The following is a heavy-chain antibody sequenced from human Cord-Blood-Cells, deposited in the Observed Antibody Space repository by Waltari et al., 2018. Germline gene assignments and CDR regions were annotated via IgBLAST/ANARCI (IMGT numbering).Heavy chain of an antibody. CDR1: GGSISSSSYY. D-gene: IGHD4-17*01. V-gene: IGHV4-39*07. J-gene: IGHJ4*02. Sequence: QLQLQESGPGLVKPSETLSLTCTVSGGSISSSSYYWGWIRQPPGKGLEWSGSIYYSGRTYDNPSLRMRVTISVDTSKNQFSLKRSSVTAAEPAVYYGARQGGMTTVTHFDYWGQGTLVTVSS. CDR3: ARQGGMTTVTHFDY. CDR2: IYYSGRT.